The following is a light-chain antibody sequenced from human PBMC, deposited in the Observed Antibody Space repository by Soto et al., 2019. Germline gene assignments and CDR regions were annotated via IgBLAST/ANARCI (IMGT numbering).Light chain of an antibody. CDR1: SANIGAGYD. CDR3: QSYDSSLSGYV. Sequence: QSVLTQPPSVSGAPGQRVTISCTGSSANIGAGYDVHWYQQLPGTAPKLLIYGNSNRPSGVPDRFSGSKSGTSASLAITGLQAEDEADYYCQSYDSSLSGYVXGTGTRSPS. CDR2: GNS. V-gene: IGLV1-40*01. J-gene: IGLJ1*01.